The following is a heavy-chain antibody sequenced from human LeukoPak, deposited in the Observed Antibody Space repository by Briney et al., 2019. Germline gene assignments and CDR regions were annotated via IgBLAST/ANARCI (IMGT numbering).Heavy chain of an antibody. V-gene: IGHV3-23*01. CDR1: EFTFSSYA. Sequence: PGGSLRLSCAASEFTFSSYAMTWVRQAPGKGLEWVSFISASGTTTHYSDSVKGRFTISRDNSKNTLFLQINSLRAEDTAAYYCAKGAQFDFWSGYTLEYFDVWGKGTLVTVSS. CDR3: AKGAQFDFWSGYTLEYFDV. D-gene: IGHD3-3*01. CDR2: ISASGTTT. J-gene: IGHJ4*02.